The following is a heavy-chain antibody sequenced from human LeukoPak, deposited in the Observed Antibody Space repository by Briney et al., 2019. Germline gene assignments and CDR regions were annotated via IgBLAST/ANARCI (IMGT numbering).Heavy chain of an antibody. J-gene: IGHJ4*02. CDR2: ISGSGGST. Sequence: QPGASLRLSCAASGFTFSSYAMSWVRQAPGKGLEWVSAISGSGGSTYYADSVKGRFTISRDNSKNTLYLQMNSLRAEDTAVYYCAKDLCGGNRFDYWGQGTLVTVSS. V-gene: IGHV3-23*01. D-gene: IGHD4-23*01. CDR3: AKDLCGGNRFDY. CDR1: GFTFSSYA.